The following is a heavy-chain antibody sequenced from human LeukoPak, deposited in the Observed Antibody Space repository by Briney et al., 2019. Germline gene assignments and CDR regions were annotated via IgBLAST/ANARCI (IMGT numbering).Heavy chain of an antibody. CDR1: GFTFSSYE. J-gene: IGHJ4*02. D-gene: IGHD3-9*01. CDR3: ARGGEDFDWLPHSDY. Sequence: PGGSLRLSCAASGFTFSSYEMNWVRQAPGKGLEWVSYISSSGSTIYYADSVKGRFTISRDNAKNSPYLQMNSLRAEDTAVYYCARGGEDFDWLPHSDYWGQGTLVTVSS. V-gene: IGHV3-48*03. CDR2: ISSSGSTI.